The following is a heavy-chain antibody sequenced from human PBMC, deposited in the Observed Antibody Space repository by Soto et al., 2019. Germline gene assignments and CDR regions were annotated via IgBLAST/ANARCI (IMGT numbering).Heavy chain of an antibody. CDR3: ARTTIEYYDFWSGYLGPEHNWFDP. Sequence: PSETLSLTCTVSGGSISSSSYYWGWIRQPPGKGLEWIGSIYYSGSTYYNPSLKSRVTISVDTSKNQFSLKLSSVTAADTAVYYCARTTIEYYDFWSGYLGPEHNWFDPRGQGTLVTVSS. J-gene: IGHJ5*02. V-gene: IGHV4-39*01. D-gene: IGHD3-3*01. CDR1: GGSISSSSYY. CDR2: IYYSGST.